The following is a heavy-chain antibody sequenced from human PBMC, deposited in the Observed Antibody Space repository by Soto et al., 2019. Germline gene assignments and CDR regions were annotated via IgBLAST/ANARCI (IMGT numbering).Heavy chain of an antibody. Sequence: QLQLQESGSGLVKPSQTLSLTCAVSGGSISSGGYSWRWIRQPQGKGLEWIGYIYHSGSTYYNPSLKRRVTISVDRSKNQFSLKLSSVTAADTAVYYCAGIGYYHISGMDVWGQGTTVTVSS. J-gene: IGHJ6*02. CDR1: GGSISSGGYS. V-gene: IGHV4-30-2*01. CDR3: AGIGYYHISGMDV. CDR2: IYHSGST. D-gene: IGHD3-22*01.